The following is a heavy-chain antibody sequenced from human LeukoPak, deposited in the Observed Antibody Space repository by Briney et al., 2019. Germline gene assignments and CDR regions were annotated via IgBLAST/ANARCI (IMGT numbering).Heavy chain of an antibody. V-gene: IGHV3-48*04. D-gene: IGHD1-1*01. J-gene: IGHJ4*02. Sequence: GGSLRLSCAASGFTFSSYSMNWVRQAPGKGLEWVSYISSSSSTIYYADSVKGRFTISRDNSKNSLYLQMNSLRSEDTAFYYCAKALETSAGNGLFDYWGQGTLLTVSS. CDR2: ISSSSSTI. CDR3: AKALETSAGNGLFDY. CDR1: GFTFSSYS.